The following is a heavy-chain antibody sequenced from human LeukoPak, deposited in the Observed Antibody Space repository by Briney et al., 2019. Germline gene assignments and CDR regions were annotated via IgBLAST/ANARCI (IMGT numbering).Heavy chain of an antibody. V-gene: IGHV4-61*01. D-gene: IGHD1-26*01. CDR3: ARDRVGAPVSFDS. CDR2: IYYSGST. Sequence: SETLSLTCTVSGGSVSSGSYYWSWIRQPPGKGLEWIGDIYYSGSTNYNPSLKSRVTISVDTSKNQFSLKLSPVTAADTAVYYCARDRVGAPVSFDSWGQGTQVTVSS. J-gene: IGHJ4*02. CDR1: GGSVSSGSYY.